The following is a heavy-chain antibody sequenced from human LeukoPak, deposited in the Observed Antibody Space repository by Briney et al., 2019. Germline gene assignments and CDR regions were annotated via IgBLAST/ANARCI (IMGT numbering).Heavy chain of an antibody. D-gene: IGHD5-18*01. Sequence: GGSLRLSCAASGFTFSSFAMDWVRQAPGKGLEYVSAISSNGGSTYYADSVKGRFTISRDNSKNTLYLQMGSLRAEDMAVYFCERAGYSDLGAFDIWGQGTMVTVSS. J-gene: IGHJ3*02. V-gene: IGHV3-64*02. CDR3: ERAGYSDLGAFDI. CDR1: GFTFSSFA. CDR2: ISSNGGST.